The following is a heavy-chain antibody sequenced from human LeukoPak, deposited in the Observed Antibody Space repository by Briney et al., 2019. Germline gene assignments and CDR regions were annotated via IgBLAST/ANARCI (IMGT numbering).Heavy chain of an antibody. CDR1: GFTFSSYG. Sequence: GRSLRLSCAASGFTFSSYGMHWVRQAPGKGLEWVSYISGSGSHTTYADSVRGRFTISRDNAKNSLSLQVNSLRADDTAVYYCARVGSTVAAGTPDYWGQGTLVTVSS. D-gene: IGHD6-13*01. V-gene: IGHV3-21*05. CDR2: ISGSGSHT. J-gene: IGHJ4*02. CDR3: ARVGSTVAAGTPDY.